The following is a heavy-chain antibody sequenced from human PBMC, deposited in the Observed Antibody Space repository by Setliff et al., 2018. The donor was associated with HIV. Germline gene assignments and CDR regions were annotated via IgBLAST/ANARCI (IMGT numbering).Heavy chain of an antibody. V-gene: IGHV3-23*01. CDR3: AKHFLLWSNAFHI. J-gene: IGHJ3*02. Sequence: LRLSCAASGFTFSNYAMRWVRQAPGKGLAWVSGISGSGISTYNAESVKGQFTISRDNSKNTLYLQMNSLRAEDTAVYYCAKHFLLWSNAFHIWGQGTMVTVSS. CDR1: GFTFSNYA. D-gene: IGHD2-21*01. CDR2: ISGSGIST.